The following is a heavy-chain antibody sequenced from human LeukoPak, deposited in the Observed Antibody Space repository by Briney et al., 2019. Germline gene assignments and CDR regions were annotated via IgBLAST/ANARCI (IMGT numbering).Heavy chain of an antibody. CDR1: GFTFSSYA. CDR2: ISYDGSNK. V-gene: IGHV3-30-3*01. Sequence: GGSLRLSCAASGFTFSSYAMHWVRQAPGKGLEWVAAISYDGSNKYYADSVKGRFTISRDNSKNTLYLQMNSLRAEDTAVYYCARDGSLVTTIVASGGLDYWGQGTLVTVSS. CDR3: ARDGSLVTTIVASGGLDY. D-gene: IGHD3-22*01. J-gene: IGHJ4*02.